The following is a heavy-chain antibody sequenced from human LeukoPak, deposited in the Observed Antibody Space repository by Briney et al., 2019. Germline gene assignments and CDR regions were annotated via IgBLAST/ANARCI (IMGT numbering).Heavy chain of an antibody. CDR1: GFTFDDYA. J-gene: IGHJ4*02. Sequence: GGSLRLSCAASGFTFDDYAMHWVRQAPGKGLEWVSGISWNSGSIDYADSVKGRFTISRDNAKNSLYLQMNSLRAEDTALYYCAKDTGYSSGWYDYWGQGTLVTVSS. D-gene: IGHD6-19*01. V-gene: IGHV3-9*01. CDR2: ISWNSGSI. CDR3: AKDTGYSSGWYDY.